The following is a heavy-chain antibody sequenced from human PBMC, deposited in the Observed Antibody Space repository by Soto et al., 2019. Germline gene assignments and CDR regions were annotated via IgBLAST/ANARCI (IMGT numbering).Heavy chain of an antibody. CDR1: GYTFTSYG. V-gene: IGHV1-18*04. D-gene: IGHD1-26*01. CDR3: ARIIGGATSALDAFDI. J-gene: IGHJ3*02. Sequence: ASVKVSCKASGYTFTSYGISWVRQAPGQGLEWMGWISAYNGNTNYAQKLQGRVTMTTDTSTSTAYMELRSLRSDDTAVYYCARIIGGATSALDAFDIWGQGTMVTVSS. CDR2: ISAYNGNT.